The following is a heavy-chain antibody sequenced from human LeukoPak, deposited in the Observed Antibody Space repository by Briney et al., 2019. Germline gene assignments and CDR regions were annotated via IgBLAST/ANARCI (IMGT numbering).Heavy chain of an antibody. Sequence: SQTLSLTCTVSGGSISSGSYYWSWISQPAGKGLEWIGRIYTSGSTNYNPSLKSRVTISVDTSKNQFSLKLSSVTAADTAVYYCASGYCSSTSCHPPYYGMDVWGQGTTVTVSS. CDR3: ASGYCSSTSCHPPYYGMDV. CDR2: IYTSGST. J-gene: IGHJ6*02. CDR1: GGSISSGSYY. D-gene: IGHD2-2*01. V-gene: IGHV4-61*02.